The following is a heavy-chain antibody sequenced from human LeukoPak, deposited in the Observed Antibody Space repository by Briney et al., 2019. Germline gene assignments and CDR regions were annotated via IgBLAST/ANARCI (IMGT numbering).Heavy chain of an antibody. CDR2: IYPSGST. V-gene: IGHV4-4*07. J-gene: IGHJ6*03. D-gene: IGHD2-8*02. Sequence: SETLSLTCTVSGGSISSYYWSWIRQPAGKGLEWLGRIYPSGSTNYNPSLKSRVTISVDKSKNQFFLKLSSVTAADTAVYYCATRYCSGGLCYLADYYYMDVWGKGTTVTVSS. CDR3: ATRYCSGGLCYLADYYYMDV. CDR1: GGSISSYY.